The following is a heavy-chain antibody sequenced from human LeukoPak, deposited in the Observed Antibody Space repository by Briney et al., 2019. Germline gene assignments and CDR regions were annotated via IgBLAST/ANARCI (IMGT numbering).Heavy chain of an antibody. J-gene: IGHJ3*02. D-gene: IGHD5-18*01. CDR3: ARDGYSYGRDAFAI. V-gene: IGHV1-69*06. CDR2: IIPIFGTA. Sequence: SVKVSCKASGGTFSSYAISWVRQAPGQGLEWMGGIIPIFGTANYAQKFQGRVTTTADKSTSTAYMELSSLRSEDTAVYYCARDGYSYGRDAFAIWGQGTMVTVSS. CDR1: GGTFSSYA.